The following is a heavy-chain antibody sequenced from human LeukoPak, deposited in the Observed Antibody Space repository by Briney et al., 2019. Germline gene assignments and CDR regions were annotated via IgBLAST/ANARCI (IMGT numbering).Heavy chain of an antibody. J-gene: IGHJ4*02. Sequence: SVKVSCKASGGTFSSYAISWVRQAPGQGLEWMGRIIPILGIANYAQKFQGRVTITADKSTSTAYMELNSLRSEDTAVYYCARDGHFDYWGQGTLVTVSS. CDR1: GGTFSSYA. CDR3: ARDGHFDY. V-gene: IGHV1-69*04. CDR2: IIPILGIA.